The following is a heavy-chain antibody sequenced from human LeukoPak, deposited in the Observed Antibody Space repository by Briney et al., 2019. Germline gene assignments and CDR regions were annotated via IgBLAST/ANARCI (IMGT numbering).Heavy chain of an antibody. J-gene: IGHJ5*02. CDR3: AREYYGGNLSWFDP. Sequence: SETLSLTCSVSGDSITSTSYYWAWIRQPPEKGLEWIGSIYYTGGTYYSPSLKSRVTISVDTSKNQFSLKLNSVTAADTAVYYCAREYYGGNLSWFDPWGQGTRVTVSS. CDR2: IYYTGGT. V-gene: IGHV4-39*07. D-gene: IGHD4-23*01. CDR1: GDSITSTSYY.